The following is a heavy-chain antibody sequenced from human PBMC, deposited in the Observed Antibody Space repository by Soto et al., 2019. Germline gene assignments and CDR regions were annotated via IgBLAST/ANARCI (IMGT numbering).Heavy chain of an antibody. Sequence: QVQLQESGPGLAKPSQTLSLTCSVSGDYIHVGGYYWTWIRQRPGEGLEWMGYIYYTGKTYYNPSLESRLTMSVDRSKNQFSLRLTSVTAADTAVYFCGRDLTSNANCIDPWGQGTLVTVSS. CDR3: GRDLTSNANCIDP. CDR2: IYYTGKT. D-gene: IGHD2-2*01. CDR1: GDYIHVGGYY. J-gene: IGHJ5*02. V-gene: IGHV4-30-4*01.